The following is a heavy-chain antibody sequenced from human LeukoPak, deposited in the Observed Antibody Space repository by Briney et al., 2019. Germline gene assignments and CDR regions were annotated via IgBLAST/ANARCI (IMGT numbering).Heavy chain of an antibody. CDR3: ARGVLTGDRREKFDP. J-gene: IGHJ5*02. D-gene: IGHD7-27*01. CDR1: GGSISSYY. V-gene: IGHV4-59*12. Sequence: SETLSLTCTVSGGSISSYYWSWIRQPPGKGLEWIGYIYYSGSTNYNPSLKSRVTISVDTSKNQFSLKLSSVTAADTAVYYCARGVLTGDRREKFDPWGQGTLVTVSS. CDR2: IYYSGST.